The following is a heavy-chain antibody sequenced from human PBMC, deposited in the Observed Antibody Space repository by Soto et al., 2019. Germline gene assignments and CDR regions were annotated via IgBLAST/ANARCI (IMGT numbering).Heavy chain of an antibody. D-gene: IGHD1-1*01. Sequence: QVQLVESGGGVVQHGRSLRLSCAASGLMCSNHGMHWVRQAPSKGLEWVAVIWSDGNNRYYADSVKGRFTISRDNSKNTVYLQMNSLRAEDTAVYYCVRGDNWNDEASDYWGQGTLVTVSS. CDR2: IWSDGNNR. CDR3: VRGDNWNDEASDY. V-gene: IGHV3-33*01. J-gene: IGHJ4*02. CDR1: GLMCSNHG.